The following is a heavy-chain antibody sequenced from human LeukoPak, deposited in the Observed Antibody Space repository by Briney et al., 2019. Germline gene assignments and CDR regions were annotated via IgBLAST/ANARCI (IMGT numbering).Heavy chain of an antibody. CDR3: ARDQGGNYFN. D-gene: IGHD1-7*01. V-gene: IGHV4-39*07. CDR2: IYYSGST. Sequence: SETLSLTCTASGGSISSSSYYWGWIRQPPGKGLEWIGSIYYSGSTYYNPSLKSRVTISVDTSKNQFSLKLSSVTAADTAVYYCARDQGGNYFNWGQGTLVTVSS. CDR1: GGSISSSSYY. J-gene: IGHJ4*02.